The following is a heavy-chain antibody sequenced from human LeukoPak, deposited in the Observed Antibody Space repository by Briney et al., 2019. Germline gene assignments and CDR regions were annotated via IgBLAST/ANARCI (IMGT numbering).Heavy chain of an antibody. CDR1: GYSFTNYG. D-gene: IGHD6-19*01. Sequence: ASVKVSCTASGYSFTNYGITWVRQAPGQGLEWMGWLSAYNGNTNYAQKLQGRVTMTTDTSTSTAYMELRSLRSDDTAVYYCARKAVAGYYYYYGMDVWGQGTTVTVSS. J-gene: IGHJ6*02. V-gene: IGHV1-18*01. CDR2: LSAYNGNT. CDR3: ARKAVAGYYYYYGMDV.